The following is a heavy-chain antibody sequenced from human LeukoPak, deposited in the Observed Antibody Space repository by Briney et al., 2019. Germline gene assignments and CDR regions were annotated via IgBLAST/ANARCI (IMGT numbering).Heavy chain of an antibody. CDR1: RFTFSSYS. Sequence: GGSLSLSCTASRFTFSSYSMNWVRQAPAKGLEWVSYISSSSSTIYYADSVKGRFTISRDNAKNSLYLQMNSLRDEDTAVYYCARNGWKSLDYWGQGTLVTVSS. J-gene: IGHJ4*02. D-gene: IGHD1-1*01. V-gene: IGHV3-48*02. CDR3: ARNGWKSLDY. CDR2: ISSSSSTI.